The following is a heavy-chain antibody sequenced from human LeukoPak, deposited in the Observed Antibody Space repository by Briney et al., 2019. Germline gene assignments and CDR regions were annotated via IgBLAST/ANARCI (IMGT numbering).Heavy chain of an antibody. V-gene: IGHV1-24*01. J-gene: IGHJ4*02. Sequence: ASVKVSCKVSGYTLTELSMHWVRQAPGKGLEWMGGFDPEDGETIYAQKFQGRVTMTEDTSTDTAYMELSSLRSEDTAVYYCARYPRVYSSSWYYFDYWGQGTLVTVSS. D-gene: IGHD6-13*01. CDR3: ARYPRVYSSSWYYFDY. CDR1: GYTLTELS. CDR2: FDPEDGET.